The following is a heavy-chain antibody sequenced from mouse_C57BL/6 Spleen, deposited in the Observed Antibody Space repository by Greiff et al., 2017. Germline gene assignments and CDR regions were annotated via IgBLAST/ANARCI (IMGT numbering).Heavy chain of an antibody. J-gene: IGHJ3*01. CDR3: TTAKAWFAY. Sequence: EVQLQQSGAELVRPGASVKLSCTASGYTIKDDYMHWVKQRPEQGLEWIGRIDPGNGDTDYASKFQGKATITADTSSNPAYLQLSSLTSEDTAVXSGTTAKAWFAYWGQGTLVTVSA. CDR1: GYTIKDDY. CDR2: IDPGNGDT. V-gene: IGHV14-4*01.